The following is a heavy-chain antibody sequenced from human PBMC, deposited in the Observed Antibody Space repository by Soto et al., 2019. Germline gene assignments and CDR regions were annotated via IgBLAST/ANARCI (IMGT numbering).Heavy chain of an antibody. J-gene: IGHJ6*02. CDR1: GGSISSSSYH. V-gene: IGHV4-39*01. CDR3: ARHPASGSSWAIYYYYGMDV. Sequence: PSETLSLTCTVSGGSISSSSYHWGWIRQPPGKGLEWIGSIYYSGSAYYNPSLKSRVTISVDASKNQFSLKLSSVTAADTAVYYCARHPASGSSWAIYYYYGMDVWGQGTTVTVSS. D-gene: IGHD6-13*01. CDR2: IYYSGSA.